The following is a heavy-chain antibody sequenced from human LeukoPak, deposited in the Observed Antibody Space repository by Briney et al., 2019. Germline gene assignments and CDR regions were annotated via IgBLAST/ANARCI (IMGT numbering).Heavy chain of an antibody. V-gene: IGHV3-30*18. Sequence: PGRSLRLSCAASGFTFSSCGMHWVRQAPGKGLEWVAVISYDGSNKYYADSVKGRFTISRDNSKNTLYLQMNSLRAEDTAVYYCAKAPEYQLLWYYFDYWGQGTLVTVSS. CDR2: ISYDGSNK. CDR1: GFTFSSCG. J-gene: IGHJ4*02. D-gene: IGHD2-2*01. CDR3: AKAPEYQLLWYYFDY.